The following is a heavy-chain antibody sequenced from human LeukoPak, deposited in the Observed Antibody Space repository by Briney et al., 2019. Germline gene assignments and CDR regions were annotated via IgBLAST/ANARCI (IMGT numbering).Heavy chain of an antibody. J-gene: IGHJ4*02. CDR2: ISGSGNKT. CDR3: AKLKRVGIAPFDD. D-gene: IGHD3-10*01. CDR1: GFTFSHFA. Sequence: GGSLRLSCAASGFTFSHFAMSWVRQAPGKGVHWVSTISGSGNKTYDADSVKGRFTISRDNSKNTLYLQMTGLRAEDTAVYYCAKLKRVGIAPFDDWGQGILVTVSS. V-gene: IGHV3-23*01.